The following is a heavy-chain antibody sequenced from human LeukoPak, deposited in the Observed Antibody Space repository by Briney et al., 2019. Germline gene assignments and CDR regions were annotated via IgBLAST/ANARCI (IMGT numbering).Heavy chain of an antibody. CDR1: GGSVPRGTAA. CDR2: TYYRSKWYN. V-gene: IGHV6-1*01. D-gene: IGHD6-13*01. CDR3: ARDRGGSSWYYFDN. Sequence: SQTVSLTCAISGGSVPRGTAAWHGVRQSPSRGLEWLGRTYYRSKWYNDSAVSVNSRITSIPDTSKNQYSLQLNSVTPEDTAVYYCARDRGGSSWYYFDNWGQGSLVTASS. J-gene: IGHJ4*02.